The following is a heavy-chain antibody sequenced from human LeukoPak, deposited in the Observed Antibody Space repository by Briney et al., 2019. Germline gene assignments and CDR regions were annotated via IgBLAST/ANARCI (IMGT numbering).Heavy chain of an antibody. J-gene: IGHJ2*01. Sequence: SETLSLTCTVSGDSISGYYWSWFRQPPGKGLEWIAYIYNSVTTNYSPSLKSRVTISLDTSKNQISLKLSSVTAADTAVYYCARFGHHLVPNYYYVGLWGRGTLVTVSS. V-gene: IGHV4-59*13. CDR1: GDSISGYY. D-gene: IGHD6-13*01. CDR2: IYNSVTT. CDR3: ARFGHHLVPNYYYVGL.